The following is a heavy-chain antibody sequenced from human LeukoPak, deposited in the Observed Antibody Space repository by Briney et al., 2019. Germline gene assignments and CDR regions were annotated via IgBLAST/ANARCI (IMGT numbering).Heavy chain of an antibody. J-gene: IGHJ5*02. V-gene: IGHV4-4*02. CDR3: ARTSRRGDPRYNWFDP. CDR2: IYHSGST. Sequence: SETLPLTCAVSGGSISSSNWWSWVRQPPGKGLEWIGEIYHSGSTNYNSSLKSRVTISVDKSKNQFSLKLSSVTAADTAVYYCARTSRRGDPRYNWFDPWGQGTLVTVSS. CDR1: GGSISSSNW. D-gene: IGHD2-21*02.